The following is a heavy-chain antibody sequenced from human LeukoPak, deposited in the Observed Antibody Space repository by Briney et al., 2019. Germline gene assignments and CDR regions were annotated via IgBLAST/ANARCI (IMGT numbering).Heavy chain of an antibody. Sequence: GGSLRLSCAASGFTFSTNWMIWVRQPPGKGLEWVASINPDGSVNFYVDPVKGRFTISRDNAKNSLYLQMNSLRVDDTAVYYCAKNGFGSYWGQGALVTVSS. CDR2: INPDGSVN. J-gene: IGHJ4*02. V-gene: IGHV3-7*02. CDR1: GFTFSTNW. D-gene: IGHD3-10*01. CDR3: AKNGFGSY.